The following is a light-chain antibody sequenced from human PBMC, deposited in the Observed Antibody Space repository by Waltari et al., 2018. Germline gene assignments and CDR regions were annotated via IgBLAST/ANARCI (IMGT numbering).Light chain of an antibody. V-gene: IGLV1-44*01. CDR2: TTD. CDR1: TSNVGSNS. Sequence: QSVLTQASSVSGTPGQRVTISCSGGTSNVGSNSVHRYQHFPGTAPKLLIHTTDQRPSGVPGRFSGSKSGTSASLAINGLLSDDEGDFYCAVWDDSLSVWVFGGGTKVTVL. J-gene: IGLJ3*02. CDR3: AVWDDSLSVWV.